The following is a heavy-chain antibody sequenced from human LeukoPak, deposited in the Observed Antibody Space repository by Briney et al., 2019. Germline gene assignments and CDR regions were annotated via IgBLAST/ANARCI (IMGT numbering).Heavy chain of an antibody. Sequence: PSETLSLTCSVSDDSITMYYWSWIRQPPGKGLEWIGYIYYSGSTNYNPSLKSRVTISVDTSKNQFSLKLSSVTAADTAVYYCARVSQQWLVTYYYYYMDVWGKGTTVTVSS. CDR1: DDSITMYY. J-gene: IGHJ6*03. CDR2: IYYSGST. D-gene: IGHD6-19*01. CDR3: ARVSQQWLVTYYYYYMDV. V-gene: IGHV4-59*01.